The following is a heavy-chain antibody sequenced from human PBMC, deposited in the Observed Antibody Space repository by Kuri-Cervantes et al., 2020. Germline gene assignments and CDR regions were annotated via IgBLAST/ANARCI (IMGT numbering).Heavy chain of an antibody. D-gene: IGHD2-15*01. J-gene: IGHJ3*02. CDR3: ARVGGVAAMAFDI. CDR1: GGSISSSSYY. CDR2: IYYSGST. Sequence: SETLSLTCTVSGGSISSSSYYWGWIRQPPGKGLEWIGSIYYSGSTYYNPSLKSRVTISVDRSKNQFSLKLSSVTATDTAVYYCARVGGVAAMAFDIWGQGTMVTVSS. V-gene: IGHV4-39*07.